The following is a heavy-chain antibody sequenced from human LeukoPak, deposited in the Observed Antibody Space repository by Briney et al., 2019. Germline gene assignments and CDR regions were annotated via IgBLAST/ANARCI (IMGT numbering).Heavy chain of an antibody. V-gene: IGHV3-23*01. Sequence: SGGSLRLSCAASGFTFSSYALSWVRQAPGKGLEWVSVISGSGGSTYYADSVEGRFTISRDNSKNTLYLQMNSLRAEDTAVYYCAKRGYDRSGYYGYFDYWAQGTLVTVSS. D-gene: IGHD3-22*01. CDR2: ISGSGGST. J-gene: IGHJ4*02. CDR1: GFTFSSYA. CDR3: AKRGYDRSGYYGYFDY.